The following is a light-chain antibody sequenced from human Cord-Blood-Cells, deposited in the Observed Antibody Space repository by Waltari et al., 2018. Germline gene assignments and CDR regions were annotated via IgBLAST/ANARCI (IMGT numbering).Light chain of an antibody. J-gene: IGLJ3*02. V-gene: IGLV2-14*01. CDR3: SSYTSSSTLV. CDR1: SSDVGGYNY. Sequence: QSALTQPASVSGSPGQSITISCTGTSSDVGGYNYVYWYQQPPGKAPKLMIYDVSKRPSGVSNRFSGSKSGNTASLTISGLQAEDEADYYCSSYTSSSTLVFGGGTKLTVL. CDR2: DVS.